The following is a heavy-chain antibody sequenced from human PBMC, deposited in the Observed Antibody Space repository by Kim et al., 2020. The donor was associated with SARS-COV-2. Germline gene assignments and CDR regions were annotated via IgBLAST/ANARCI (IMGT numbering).Heavy chain of an antibody. J-gene: IGHJ4*02. CDR1: GFTFNSYS. V-gene: IGHV3-48*01. CDR2: ISSSSSTI. Sequence: GGSLRLSCAASGFTFNSYSMNWVRQAPGKGLEWVSYISSSSSTIYYADSVKGRFTISRDNAKNSLYLQMNGLRAEDTAVYYCTGRLDYWGRGTLVTVSS. CDR3: TGRLDY.